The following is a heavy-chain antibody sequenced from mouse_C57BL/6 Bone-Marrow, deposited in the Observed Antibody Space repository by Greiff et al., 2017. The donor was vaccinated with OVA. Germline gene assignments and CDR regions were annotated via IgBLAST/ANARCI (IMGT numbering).Heavy chain of an antibody. Sequence: EVQRVESGAELVRPGASVKLSCTASGFNIKDDYMHWVKQRPEQGLEWIGWIDPENGDTEYASKFQGKATITADTSSNTAYLQLSSLTSEDTAVYYCTTPFAYWGQGTLVTVSA. J-gene: IGHJ3*01. V-gene: IGHV14-4*01. CDR2: IDPENGDT. CDR1: GFNIKDDY. CDR3: TTPFAY.